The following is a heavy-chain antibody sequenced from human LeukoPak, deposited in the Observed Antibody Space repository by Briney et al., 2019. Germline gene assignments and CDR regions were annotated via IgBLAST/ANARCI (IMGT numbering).Heavy chain of an antibody. Sequence: GGSLRLSCVASRFSFSSYAMIWGRQAPRKGLEWVSGIDIGGGSTYYGDSVKGRFSISRDNSRSTLYLQMNSLRAEDTAVYYCITVRHIYESIVSYVRGDAFDLWGQGTVVTVSS. CDR3: ITVRHIYESIVSYVRGDAFDL. CDR1: RFSFSSYA. CDR2: IDIGGGST. D-gene: IGHD5/OR15-5a*01. J-gene: IGHJ3*01. V-gene: IGHV3-23*01.